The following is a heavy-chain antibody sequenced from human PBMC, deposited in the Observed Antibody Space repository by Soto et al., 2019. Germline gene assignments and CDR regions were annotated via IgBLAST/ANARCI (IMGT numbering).Heavy chain of an antibody. V-gene: IGHV5-51*01. D-gene: IGHD3-22*01. J-gene: IGHJ3*02. CDR1: GYSFTSYW. CDR2: IYPGDSDT. CDR3: ARLWPPMIVGGTGAFDI. Sequence: GESLKISCKGSGYSFTSYWIGWVRQMPGKGLEWMGIIYPGDSDTRYSPSFQGQVTISADKSISTAYLQWSSLKASDTAMYYCARLWPPMIVGGTGAFDIWGKGTMVTVS.